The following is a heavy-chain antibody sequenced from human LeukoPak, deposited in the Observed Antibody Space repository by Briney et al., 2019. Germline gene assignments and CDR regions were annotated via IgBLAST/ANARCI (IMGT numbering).Heavy chain of an antibody. CDR3: AKDLIVLMVYALDAFDI. D-gene: IGHD2-8*01. CDR1: GFTFSNYA. CDR2: ISASGGST. V-gene: IGHV3-23*01. Sequence: GGSLRLSCAASGFTFSNYAMTWVRQAPGKGLEWVSAISASGGSTYYADSVKGRFTISRDNSKNTLYLQMNSLRAEDTAVYYCAKDLIVLMVYALDAFDIWGQGTMVTVSS. J-gene: IGHJ3*02.